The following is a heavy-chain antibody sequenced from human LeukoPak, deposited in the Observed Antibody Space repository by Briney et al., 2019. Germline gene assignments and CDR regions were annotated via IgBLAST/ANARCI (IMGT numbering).Heavy chain of an antibody. D-gene: IGHD2-2*01. CDR1: GFTFSSYS. J-gene: IGHJ3*02. Sequence: GGSLRLSCAASGFTFSSYSMNWVRQAPGKGLEWVSSISSSSSSYIYYADSVKGRFTISRDNAKNSLYLQMNSLRAEDTAVYYCARQGPPDSSKAAFDIWGQGTMVTVSS. CDR2: ISSSSSSYI. CDR3: ARQGPPDSSKAAFDI. V-gene: IGHV3-21*01.